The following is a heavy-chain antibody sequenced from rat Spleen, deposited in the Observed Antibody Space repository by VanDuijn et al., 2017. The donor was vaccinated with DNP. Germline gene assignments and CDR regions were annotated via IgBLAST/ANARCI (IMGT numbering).Heavy chain of an antibody. Sequence: EVQLVESGGGLVQPGRSLKLSCAASGFTFSDYNMAWVRQAPKKGLEWVATIIYDGSRTYYRDSVKGRFTISRDNAKDTLYLQMDSLRSEDTATYYCARDRNYGGYSYFDYWGQGVMVTVSS. J-gene: IGHJ2*01. CDR2: IIYDGSRT. CDR1: GFTFSDYN. D-gene: IGHD1-11*01. CDR3: ARDRNYGGYSYFDY. V-gene: IGHV5S10*01.